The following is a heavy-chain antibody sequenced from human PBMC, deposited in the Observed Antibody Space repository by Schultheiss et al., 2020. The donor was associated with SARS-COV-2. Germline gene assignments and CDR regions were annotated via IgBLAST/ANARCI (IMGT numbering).Heavy chain of an antibody. CDR2: ISYDGSNK. V-gene: IGHV3-30*04. CDR1: RFTFSAYA. CDR3: ARDSGGSIKMDSRPTRYGMDV. Sequence: GGSLRLSCAASRFTFSAYALHWVRQAPGKGLEWVAIISYDGSNKYYADSVKGRFTISRDASKNTLYLQMNSLKPEDTAVYYCARDSGGSIKMDSRPTRYGMDVWGQGTTVTVSS. D-gene: IGHD3-10*01. J-gene: IGHJ6*02.